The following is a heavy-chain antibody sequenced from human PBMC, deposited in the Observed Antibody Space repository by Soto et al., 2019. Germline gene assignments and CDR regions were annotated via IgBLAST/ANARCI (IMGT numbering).Heavy chain of an antibody. J-gene: IGHJ5*02. CDR2: IFSNDEK. Sequence: DLEWLAHIFSNDEKSYSTSLKSRLTISKDTSKSQVVLTMTNMDPVDTATYYCARILRWELLPNWFDPWGQGTLVTVSS. D-gene: IGHD1-26*01. V-gene: IGHV2-26*01. CDR3: ARILRWELLPNWFDP.